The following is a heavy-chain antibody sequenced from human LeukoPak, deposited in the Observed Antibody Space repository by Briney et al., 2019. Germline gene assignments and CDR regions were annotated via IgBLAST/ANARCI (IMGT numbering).Heavy chain of an antibody. J-gene: IGHJ4*02. CDR2: IHNSRGT. CDR3: GKVGGNTNS. CDR1: GASITSDIFY. Sequence: SEILSLTCTVSGASITSDIFYWNWIRQSPGKGLEWIGAIHNSRGTSYNPSLESRLAISVDPSENKFFLKMTSVTDADTATYYCGKVGGNTNSWGQGTLVTVSS. D-gene: IGHD4-23*01. V-gene: IGHV4-30-4*01.